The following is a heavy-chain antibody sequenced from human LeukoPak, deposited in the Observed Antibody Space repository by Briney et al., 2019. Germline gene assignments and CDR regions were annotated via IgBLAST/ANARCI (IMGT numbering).Heavy chain of an antibody. CDR1: GFTFSSYG. CDR2: IYSGGST. D-gene: IGHD3-10*01. V-gene: IGHV3-NL1*01. CDR3: AYGPSFDP. Sequence: PGRSLRLSCAASGFTFSSYGMHWVRQAPGKGLEWVAVIYSGGSTYYADSVKGRFTISRDNSKNTLYLQMNSLRAEDTAVYYCAYGPSFDPWGQGTLVTVSS. J-gene: IGHJ5*02.